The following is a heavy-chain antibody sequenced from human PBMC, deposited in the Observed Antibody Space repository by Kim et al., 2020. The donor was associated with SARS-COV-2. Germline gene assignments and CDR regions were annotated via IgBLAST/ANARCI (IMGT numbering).Heavy chain of an antibody. D-gene: IGHD6-13*01. CDR2: ISYDGSNK. V-gene: IGHV3-30*04. CDR1: GFTFSSYA. Sequence: GGSLRLSCAASGFTFSSYAMHWVRQAPGKGLEWVAVISYDGSNKYYADSVKGRFTISRDNSKNTLYLQMNSLRAEDTAVYYCARVDLRNSSSWYGYDYWGQGTLVTVSS. J-gene: IGHJ4*02. CDR3: ARVDLRNSSSWYGYDY.